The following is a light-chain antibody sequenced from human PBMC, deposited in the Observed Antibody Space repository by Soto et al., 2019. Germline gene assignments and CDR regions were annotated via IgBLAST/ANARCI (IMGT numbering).Light chain of an antibody. CDR2: GAS. Sequence: EIVLTQSPGTLSLSPGERATLSCRASQSVSSSYLAWYQQKPGQAPRLLIYGASSRATGIPDRFSGSGSGTDFTLTISRLEPEDFAVYYWQHPNAFGQGTKLEIK. J-gene: IGKJ2*01. CDR1: QSVSSSY. V-gene: IGKV3-20*01. CDR3: QHPNA.